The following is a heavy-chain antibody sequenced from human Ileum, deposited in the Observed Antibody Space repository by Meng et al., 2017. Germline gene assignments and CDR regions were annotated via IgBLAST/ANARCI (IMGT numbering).Heavy chain of an antibody. Sequence: GGSLRLSCAASGFTFSSYGMHWVRQAPGKGLEWVAVIWYDGSNKYYADSVKGRFTISRDNSKNTLYLQMNSLRAEDTAVYYCARSSVGYSYGHGYFDYWGQGTLGT. CDR3: ARSSVGYSYGHGYFDY. V-gene: IGHV3-33*01. J-gene: IGHJ4*02. D-gene: IGHD5-18*01. CDR1: GFTFSSYG. CDR2: IWYDGSNK.